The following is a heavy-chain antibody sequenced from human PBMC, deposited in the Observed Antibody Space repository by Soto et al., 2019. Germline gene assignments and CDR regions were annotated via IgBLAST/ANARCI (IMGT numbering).Heavy chain of an antibody. CDR2: ISGSGGST. D-gene: IGHD5-12*01. CDR3: AKDKERRQRWLQTRRTR. V-gene: IGHV3-23*01. CDR1: GFTFSSYA. J-gene: IGHJ4*02. Sequence: EVQLLESGGGLVQPGGSLRLSCAASGFTFSSYAMSWVRQAPGKGLEWVSAISGSGGSTYYADSVKGRFTISRDNSKNTLYLKMNSLRAEDTAVYYCAKDKERRQRWLQTRRTRWGQGTLVTVSS.